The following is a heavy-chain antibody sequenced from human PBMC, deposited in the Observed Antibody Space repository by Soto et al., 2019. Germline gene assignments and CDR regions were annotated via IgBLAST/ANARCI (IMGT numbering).Heavy chain of an antibody. Sequence: QVQLVESGGGVVQPGRSLRLSCAASGFTFSSYAMHWVRQAPGKGLEWVAVISYDGSNKYYADSVKGRFTISRDNSKNTLYLQMNSLRAADTPVYYCARGRGKRADTLLDYWGQGTLVTVSS. D-gene: IGHD2-2*02. CDR2: ISYDGSNK. CDR1: GFTFSSYA. V-gene: IGHV3-30-3*01. CDR3: ARGRGKRADTLLDY. J-gene: IGHJ4*02.